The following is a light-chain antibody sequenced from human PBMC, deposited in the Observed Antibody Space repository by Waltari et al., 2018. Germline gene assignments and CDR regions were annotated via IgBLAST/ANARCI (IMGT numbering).Light chain of an antibody. CDR3: QTWGTGIQV. Sequence: QPVLTQSPSASASLGASVKLTCTLSSGHSSNAIAWHRQQPDKGPRFLMKGNRDGAHNKGDGIPDRFSGSSSGAERYLTISSLQSDDEADYYCQTWGTGIQVFGGGTKVSVL. V-gene: IGLV4-69*01. J-gene: IGLJ2*01. CDR2: GNRDGAH. CDR1: SGHSSNA.